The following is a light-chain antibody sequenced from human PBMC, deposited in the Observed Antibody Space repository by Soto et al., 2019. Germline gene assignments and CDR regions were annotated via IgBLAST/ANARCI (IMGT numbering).Light chain of an antibody. Sequence: DIQMTQSPSTLSASVGDTVTITCRASQSISSWLAWYQQKAGKAPRLLIYDASDLESGVPSRFSGSGSGTEFTLTISSLQPDDFATYYCHQYLTYTFGRGTKLEIK. J-gene: IGKJ2*01. CDR1: QSISSW. V-gene: IGKV1-5*01. CDR3: HQYLTYT. CDR2: DAS.